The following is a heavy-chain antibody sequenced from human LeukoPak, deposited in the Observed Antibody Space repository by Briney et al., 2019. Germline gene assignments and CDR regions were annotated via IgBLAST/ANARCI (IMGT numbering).Heavy chain of an antibody. V-gene: IGHV1-18*01. CDR1: GYTFTIYG. Sequence: ASVKVSCKSSGYTFTIYGISWVRQAPGQGLEWMGWISAYNGNTNYAQKLQGRVTMTTDTSTSTAYMELRSLRSDDTAVYYCARDFGDIVVVPAAMALDYWGQGTLVTVSS. CDR2: ISAYNGNT. CDR3: ARDFGDIVVVPAAMALDY. D-gene: IGHD2-2*01. J-gene: IGHJ4*02.